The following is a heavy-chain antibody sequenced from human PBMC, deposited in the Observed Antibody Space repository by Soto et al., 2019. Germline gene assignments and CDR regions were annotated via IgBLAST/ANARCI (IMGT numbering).Heavy chain of an antibody. J-gene: IGHJ4*02. CDR2: INGGNGNT. CDR1: EYTFTSYT. V-gene: IGHV1-3*01. CDR3: AREIQGLYHFDY. Sequence: GASVKVSCKASEYTFTSYTMHWVRQAPGKRLEWMGWINGGNGNTKYSQKFQGRVTITRDTSARKAYMELSSLRSDDTAVYYCAREIQGLYHFDYWGQGTLVTVSS. D-gene: IGHD5-18*01.